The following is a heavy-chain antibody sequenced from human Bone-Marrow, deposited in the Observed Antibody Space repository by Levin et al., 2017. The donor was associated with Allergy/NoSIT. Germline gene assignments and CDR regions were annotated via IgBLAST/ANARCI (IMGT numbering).Heavy chain of an antibody. CDR1: GFTFSSYG. CDR3: AKWGIRFDY. J-gene: IGHJ4*02. D-gene: IGHD3-16*01. CDR2: ISYDGSNK. V-gene: IGHV3-30*18. Sequence: PGGSLRLSCAASGFTFSSYGMHWVRQAPGKGLEWVAVISYDGSNKYYADSVKGRFTISRDNSKNTLYLQMNSLRAEDTAVYYCAKWGIRFDYWGQGTLVTVSA.